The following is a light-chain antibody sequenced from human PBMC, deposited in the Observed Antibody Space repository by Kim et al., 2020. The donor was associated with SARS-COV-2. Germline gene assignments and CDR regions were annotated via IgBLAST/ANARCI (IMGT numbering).Light chain of an antibody. CDR3: QHYNKGPYT. J-gene: IGKJ2*01. Sequence: VSPRERATSTCSARQSVSRHLAWYQHEPGQAPRLLIYGASTRATGIPATFSGSGSGTEFTLTISSLQSEDFALYYCQHYNKGPYTFGQGTKLEI. V-gene: IGKV3-15*01. CDR2: GAS. CDR1: QSVSRH.